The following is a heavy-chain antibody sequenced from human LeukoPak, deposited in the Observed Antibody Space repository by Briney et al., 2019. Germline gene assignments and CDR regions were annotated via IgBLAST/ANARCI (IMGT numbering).Heavy chain of an antibody. CDR2: IYSGGNT. CDR3: VYSSGFFYYFDY. D-gene: IGHD3-22*01. V-gene: IGHV3-53*01. CDR1: EFTVSSNY. J-gene: IGHJ4*02. Sequence: GGSLRLSCAASEFTVSSNYMSWVRQAPGKGLEWVSVIYSGGNTYYADSVTGRFTISRDNSKNTLYLQVNSLRAEDTAVYYCVYSSGFFYYFDYWGQGTLVTVSS.